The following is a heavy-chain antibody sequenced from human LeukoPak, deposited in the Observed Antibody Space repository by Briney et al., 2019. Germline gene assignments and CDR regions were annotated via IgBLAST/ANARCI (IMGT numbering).Heavy chain of an antibody. CDR3: ARGPNYFDSSVY. CDR2: ISSNGGST. CDR1: GFTFSSYA. Sequence: PGGSLRLSCAASGFTFSSYAMHWVRQAPGKGLEYVSAISSNGGSTYYANSVKGRFTISRDNAKNSLYLQMNSLRAEDTAVYYCARGPNYFDSSVYWGQGTLVTVSS. D-gene: IGHD3-22*01. J-gene: IGHJ4*02. V-gene: IGHV3-64*01.